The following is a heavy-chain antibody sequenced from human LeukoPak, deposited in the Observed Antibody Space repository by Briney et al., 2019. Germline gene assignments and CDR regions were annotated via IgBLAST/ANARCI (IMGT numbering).Heavy chain of an antibody. D-gene: IGHD3-3*01. J-gene: IGHJ4*02. Sequence: GASVKVSCKASGDTFSSYAIGWVRQAPGQGLEWMGGIIPIFGTANYAQKFQGRVTITADESTSTAYMELSSLRSEDTAVYYCARVGVLRFLEWLGVGYDYWGQGTLVTVSS. CDR3: ARVGVLRFLEWLGVGYDY. V-gene: IGHV1-69*13. CDR2: IIPIFGTA. CDR1: GDTFSSYA.